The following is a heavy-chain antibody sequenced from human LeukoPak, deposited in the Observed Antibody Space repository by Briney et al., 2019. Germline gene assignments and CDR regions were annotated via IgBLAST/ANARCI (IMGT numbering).Heavy chain of an antibody. Sequence: GASVKVSCKASGGTFSSYAISWVRQAPGQGLEWMGGIIPIFGTANYAQKFQGRVTITADKSTSTAYMELSRLRSDDTAVYYCARGPSYYYDSSGYFFDYWGQGTLVTVSS. CDR2: IIPIFGTA. D-gene: IGHD3-22*01. CDR1: GGTFSSYA. CDR3: ARGPSYYYDSSGYFFDY. V-gene: IGHV1-69*06. J-gene: IGHJ4*02.